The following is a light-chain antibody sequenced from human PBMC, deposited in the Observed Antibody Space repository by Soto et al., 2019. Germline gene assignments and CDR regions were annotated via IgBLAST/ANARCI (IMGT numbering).Light chain of an antibody. CDR1: QSVISF. V-gene: IGKV3-11*01. Sequence: EIVLTQSPATLSLSPGERATLSCRASQSVISFLVWYQQKPGQAPRLLIYDASHRATGIPASFSGSGSGTDFTLTISSLEPEDFAVYYCQQRRAWPLTFGGGTKVEIK. CDR2: DAS. J-gene: IGKJ4*01. CDR3: QQRRAWPLT.